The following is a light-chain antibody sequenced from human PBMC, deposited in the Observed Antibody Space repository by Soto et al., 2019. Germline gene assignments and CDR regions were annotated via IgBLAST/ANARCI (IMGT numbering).Light chain of an antibody. CDR2: LAS. J-gene: IGKJ1*01. CDR1: QAVNTR. CDR3: HQRQSWPRT. V-gene: IGKV3-11*01. Sequence: EIVLKQSAATLTSFPGDRVTLSCRSSQAVNTRLAWYQHRPGQAPRLLIYLASNRAAGVPARFSGSGSGTDFTLTISDVEPEDFAVYYCHQRQSWPRTFGQGTKVDI.